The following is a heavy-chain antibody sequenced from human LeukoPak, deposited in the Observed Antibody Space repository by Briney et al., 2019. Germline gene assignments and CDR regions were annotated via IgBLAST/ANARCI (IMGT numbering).Heavy chain of an antibody. CDR1: GFTFSSYA. Sequence: GGSLRLSCAASGFTFSSYAMSWVRQAPGKGLEWVANIKEDGSEKYYVDSVKGRFTISRDNAKNSLYLQMNSLRAEDTAVYFCARGPDWFDPWGQGTLVTVSS. J-gene: IGHJ5*02. CDR2: IKEDGSEK. V-gene: IGHV3-7*01. CDR3: ARGPDWFDP.